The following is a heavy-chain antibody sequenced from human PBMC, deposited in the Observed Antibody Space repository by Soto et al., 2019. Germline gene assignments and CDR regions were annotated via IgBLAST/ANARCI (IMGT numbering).Heavy chain of an antibody. V-gene: IGHV3-53*04. J-gene: IGHJ3*02. D-gene: IGHD3-16*01. CDR3: ARAVYDFAFDI. Sequence: EVQLVESGGGLVQPGGSLRLSCAASGFTVSSNYMSWVRQAPGKGLEWVSVIHSGGSTYYADSVKGRFTISRHNSKNTLYLQLKSLRAEDTAVYYCARAVYDFAFDIWGQGTMVTVSS. CDR1: GFTVSSNY. CDR2: IHSGGST.